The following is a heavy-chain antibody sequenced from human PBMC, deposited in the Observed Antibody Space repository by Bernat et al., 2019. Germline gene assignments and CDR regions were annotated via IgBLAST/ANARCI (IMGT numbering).Heavy chain of an antibody. Sequence: QVQLVQSGAEVKKPGASVKVSCKASGYTFTSYGISWVRQAPGQGLEWMGWISAYNGNTNYAQKLQGRVTMTTDTSTSTGYMELRSPRSDDTAVYYCARSLARSYYDFWSGYSPYYYMDVWGKGTTVTVSS. V-gene: IGHV1-18*01. D-gene: IGHD3-3*01. CDR3: ARSLARSYYDFWSGYSPYYYMDV. CDR1: GYTFTSYG. J-gene: IGHJ6*03. CDR2: ISAYNGNT.